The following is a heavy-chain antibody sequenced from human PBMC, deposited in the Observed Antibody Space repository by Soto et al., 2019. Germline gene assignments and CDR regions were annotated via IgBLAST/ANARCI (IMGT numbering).Heavy chain of an antibody. CDR2: ISYDEIDK. CDR1: GFTFINYT. D-gene: IGHD3-10*01. J-gene: IGHJ4*02. CDR3: AGRSGSSDY. Sequence: WGSLRLSCAASGFTFINYTIHLVRQAPGKGLEWVALISYDEIDKYFADAVKGRFTISRDNSKNTLYLQMDSLRAEDTAVYYCAGRSGSSDYWGRGTLVTVSS. V-gene: IGHV3-30*04.